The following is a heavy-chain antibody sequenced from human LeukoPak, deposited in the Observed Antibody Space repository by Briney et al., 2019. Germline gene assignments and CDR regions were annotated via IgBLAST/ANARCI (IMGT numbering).Heavy chain of an antibody. Sequence: GGSLRLSCAASGFTFSSYWMHWVRQAPEKGLECVSRIKSDRSGTDYAESVKGRFTISRDKSKNTLYLQMNSLRAEDTAVYYCERAVGLRSLNWLLWGAFDIWGQGTMVTVTS. D-gene: IGHD3-3*01. V-gene: IGHV3-74*01. CDR3: ERAVGLRSLNWLLWGAFDI. CDR2: IKSDRSGT. CDR1: GFTFSSYW. J-gene: IGHJ3*02.